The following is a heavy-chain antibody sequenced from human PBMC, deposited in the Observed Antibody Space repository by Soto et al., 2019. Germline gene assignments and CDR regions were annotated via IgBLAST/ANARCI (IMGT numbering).Heavy chain of an antibody. Sequence: GESLMISCRTAGYKFTSSWIAWVRQKPGKGLEWMGIIFPSDSDTRYSPSFQGQVTISADRSTSTVFLQWASLKASDTAVYFCARKNKSGYFNWFDPWGQGTLVTVSS. J-gene: IGHJ5*02. CDR1: GYKFTSSW. CDR2: IFPSDSDT. V-gene: IGHV5-51*01. D-gene: IGHD3-22*01. CDR3: ARKNKSGYFNWFDP.